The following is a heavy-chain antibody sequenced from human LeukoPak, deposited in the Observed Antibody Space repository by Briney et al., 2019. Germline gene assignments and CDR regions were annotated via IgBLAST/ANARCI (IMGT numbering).Heavy chain of an antibody. J-gene: IGHJ5*02. D-gene: IGHD3-22*01. CDR3: ARGPITYYYDSSGYYLA. CDR2: INHSGST. Sequence: SETLSLTCAVYGGSFSGYYWSWIRQPPGKGLGWIGEINHSGSTNYNPSLKSRVTISVDTSKNQFSLKLSSVTAADTAVYYCARGPITYYYDSSGYYLAWGQGTLVTVSS. CDR1: GGSFSGYY. V-gene: IGHV4-34*01.